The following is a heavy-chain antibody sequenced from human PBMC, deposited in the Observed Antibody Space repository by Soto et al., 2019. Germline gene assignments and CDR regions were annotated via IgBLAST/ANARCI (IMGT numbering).Heavy chain of an antibody. V-gene: IGHV3-66*01. CDR1: GFTVSSNY. J-gene: IGHJ4*02. D-gene: IGHD2-15*01. Sequence: EVQLVESGGGLVQPGGSLRLSCAASGFTVSSNYVNWVRQAPGKGLEWVSGIHSGGNTYYADSVKGSFTISRDNSKNTVYLQMNSLRAEDTAVYYCARDGCSGGSCYLGTGFDYWCQGTLVTVSS. CDR2: IHSGGNT. CDR3: ARDGCSGGSCYLGTGFDY.